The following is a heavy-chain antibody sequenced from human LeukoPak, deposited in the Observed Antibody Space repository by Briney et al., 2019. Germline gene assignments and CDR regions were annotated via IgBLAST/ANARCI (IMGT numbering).Heavy chain of an antibody. D-gene: IGHD3-22*01. Sequence: PSETLSLACTVSGGSISSSSYYWGWIRQPPGKGLEWIGSIYYSGSTYYNPSLKSRVTISVDTSKNQFSLKLSSVTAADTAVYYCARDRLGLLLRGGVHGTFDYWGQGTLVTVSS. CDR3: ARDRLGLLLRGGVHGTFDY. J-gene: IGHJ4*02. CDR1: GGSISSSSYY. CDR2: IYYSGST. V-gene: IGHV4-39*07.